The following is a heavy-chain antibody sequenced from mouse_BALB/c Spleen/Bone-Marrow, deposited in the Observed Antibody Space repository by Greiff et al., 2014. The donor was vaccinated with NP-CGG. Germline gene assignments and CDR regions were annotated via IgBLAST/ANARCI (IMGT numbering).Heavy chain of an antibody. D-gene: IGHD2-2*01. J-gene: IGHJ4*01. Sequence: QVQLQQSGAELVRPGAPVTLSCKASGYKFTDYEMHWVKQTPVHGLEWIGSIDPETGGTAYNQNFKGKATLTADRSSTTACMELRSLTSEDSAVYYCTREGIYFGYDVPMDYWGQGTSVTVSS. CDR1: GYKFTDYE. CDR2: IDPETGGT. CDR3: TREGIYFGYDVPMDY. V-gene: IGHV1-15*01.